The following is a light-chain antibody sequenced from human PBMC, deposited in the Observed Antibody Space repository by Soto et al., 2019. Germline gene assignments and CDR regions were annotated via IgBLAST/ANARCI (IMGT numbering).Light chain of an antibody. CDR1: QSVSSN. CDR3: QRYNNLPYA. J-gene: IGKJ1*01. V-gene: IGKV3-15*01. Sequence: DIVLTQTPATLSVSPRERATLSCRASQSVSSNLAWYQQKPGQAPRLLIYGASTRATGIPARFSGSGSGTEFTLTISSLQFEYFVVYYCQRYNNLPYALVQGTKFDIK. CDR2: GAS.